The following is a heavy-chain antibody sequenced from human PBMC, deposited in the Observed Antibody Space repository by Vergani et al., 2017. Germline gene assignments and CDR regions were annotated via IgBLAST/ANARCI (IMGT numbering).Heavy chain of an antibody. V-gene: IGHV4-38-2*02. CDR2: IYHSGST. D-gene: IGHD4-23*01. J-gene: IGHJ5*02. CDR3: ARAPYGGNPAGWFDP. CDR1: GYSISSGYY. Sequence: QLQLQESGPGLVKPSETLSLTCTVSGYSISSGYYWGWIRQPPGKGLEWIGSIYHSGSTYYNPSLKRGVTISVDTSKNQFSLKLSSVTAADTAVYYCARAPYGGNPAGWFDPWGQGTLVTVSS.